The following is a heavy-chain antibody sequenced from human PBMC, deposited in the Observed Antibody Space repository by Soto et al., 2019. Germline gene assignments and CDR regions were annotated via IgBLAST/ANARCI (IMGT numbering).Heavy chain of an antibody. CDR1: GGSVSSCSYY. J-gene: IGHJ4*02. Sequence: PSETLSLTCTVSGGSVSSCSYYWSWIRQPPGKGLEWIGYIYYSGSTNYNPSLKSRVTISVDTPKNQFSLKLSSVTAADTAVYYCARVMEDGSGSYKVDFWGQGTLVTVSS. CDR2: IYYSGST. D-gene: IGHD3-10*01. CDR3: ARVMEDGSGSYKVDF. V-gene: IGHV4-61*01.